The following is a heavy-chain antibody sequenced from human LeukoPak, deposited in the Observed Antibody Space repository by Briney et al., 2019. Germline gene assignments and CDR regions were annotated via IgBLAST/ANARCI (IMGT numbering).Heavy chain of an antibody. Sequence: GGSLRLSCAASGFTFSSYGMHWVRQAPGKGLEWVAVIWYDGSNKYYADSVKGRFTISRDNSKNTLYLQMNSLRAEDTAVYYCARDQMVRGVIIGYWGQGTLVTVSS. CDR1: GFTFSSYG. J-gene: IGHJ4*02. CDR2: IWYDGSNK. D-gene: IGHD3-10*01. CDR3: ARDQMVRGVIIGY. V-gene: IGHV3-33*01.